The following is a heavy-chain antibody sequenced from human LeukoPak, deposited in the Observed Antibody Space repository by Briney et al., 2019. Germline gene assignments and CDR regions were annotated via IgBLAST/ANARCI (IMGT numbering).Heavy chain of an antibody. D-gene: IGHD6-19*01. CDR2: ISAYNGNT. CDR1: GGTFSSYA. Sequence: ASVKVSCKASGGTFSSYAISWVRQAPGQGLEWMGWISAYNGNTNYAQKLQGRVTMTTDTSTSTAYMELRSLRSDDTAVYYCAREEPVAGRGYYYGMDVWGKGTTVTVSS. V-gene: IGHV1-18*01. CDR3: AREEPVAGRGYYYGMDV. J-gene: IGHJ6*04.